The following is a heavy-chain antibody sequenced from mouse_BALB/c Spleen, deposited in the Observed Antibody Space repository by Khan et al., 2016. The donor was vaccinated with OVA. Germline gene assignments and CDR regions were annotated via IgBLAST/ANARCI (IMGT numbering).Heavy chain of an antibody. J-gene: IGHJ4*01. D-gene: IGHD2-14*01. Sequence: VELVESGPGLVAPSQTLSITCTVSGFSLSSYNIHWVRQPPGKGLEWLGMIWGGGDTAYNSTLKSRLSISKDNYKSQVFLKMNSRQTVDTAMYYCAGACDRYDDYYAIDYWGQGTSVTVSS. V-gene: IGHV2-6-4*01. CDR2: IWGGGDT. CDR3: AGACDRYDDYYAIDY. CDR1: GFSLSSYN.